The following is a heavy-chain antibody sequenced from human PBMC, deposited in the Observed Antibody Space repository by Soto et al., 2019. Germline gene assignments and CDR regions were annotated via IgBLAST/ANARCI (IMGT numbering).Heavy chain of an antibody. V-gene: IGHV1-18*01. CDR1: GYTFTSYG. CDR3: ARDFDTAMVTNAFDI. D-gene: IGHD5-18*01. CDR2: ISAYNGNT. Sequence: GASVKVSCKASGYTFTSYGISWVRQAPGQGLEWMGWISAYNGNTNYAQKFQGRVTMTTDTSTSTAYMELRSLRSDDTAVYYCARDFDTAMVTNAFDIWGQGTMVTVSS. J-gene: IGHJ3*02.